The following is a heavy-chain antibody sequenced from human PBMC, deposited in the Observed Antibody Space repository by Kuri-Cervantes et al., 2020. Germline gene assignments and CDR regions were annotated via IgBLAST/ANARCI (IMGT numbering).Heavy chain of an antibody. J-gene: IGHJ4*02. D-gene: IGHD3-9*01. CDR1: GFTFSSYS. Sequence: GGSLRLSCAASGFTFSSYSMNWVRQAPGKGLEWVSYISSSGSTIYYADSVKGRFTISRDNAKNSLYLQMNSLRAEDTAVYYCARGRETGRYFDWSLGYWGQGTLVTVSS. CDR2: ISSSGSTI. CDR3: ARGRETGRYFDWSLGY. V-gene: IGHV3-48*04.